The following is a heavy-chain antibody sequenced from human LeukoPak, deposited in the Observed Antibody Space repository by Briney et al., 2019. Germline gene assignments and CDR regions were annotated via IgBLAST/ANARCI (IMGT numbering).Heavy chain of an antibody. CDR3: ARVRGGYCSSTSCSHGMDY. D-gene: IGHD2-2*01. V-gene: IGHV3-7*01. CDR2: IKQDGSEK. CDR1: GFTFSSYW. J-gene: IGHJ4*02. Sequence: PGGSLRLSCAAPGFTFSSYWMSWVRQAPGKGLEWVANIKQDGSEKYYVDSVKGRFTISRDNAKNSLYLQMNSLRAEDTAVYYCARVRGGYCSSTSCSHGMDYWGQGTLVTVSS.